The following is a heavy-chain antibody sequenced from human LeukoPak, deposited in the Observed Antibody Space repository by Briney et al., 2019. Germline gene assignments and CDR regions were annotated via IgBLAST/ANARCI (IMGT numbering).Heavy chain of an antibody. D-gene: IGHD2-2*01. CDR3: AKGIRTAADNWFDP. Sequence: GRSLRLSCAASGFTFDDYAMHWVRQAPGKGLEWVSGISWNSGSIGYADSVKGRFTIPRDNAKNSLYLQMNSLRAEDTALYYCAKGIRTAADNWFDPWGQGTLVTVSS. CDR1: GFTFDDYA. V-gene: IGHV3-9*01. J-gene: IGHJ5*02. CDR2: ISWNSGSI.